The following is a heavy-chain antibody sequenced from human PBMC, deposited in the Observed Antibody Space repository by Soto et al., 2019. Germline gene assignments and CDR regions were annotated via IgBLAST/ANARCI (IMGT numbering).Heavy chain of an antibody. V-gene: IGHV3-30*18. J-gene: IGHJ6*02. CDR2: ISNDGSIK. CDR3: AKVVRADTTSSNFYYCSGMDV. Sequence: PGGSLRLSCAASGFSFSTYGMHWVRQAPGKGLEWMAVISNDGSIKYYADSVKGRFTISRDNSKDTLFLQMNSLRGEDTAVHYCAKVVRADTTSSNFYYCSGMDVWGQGTTVTVSS. D-gene: IGHD6-6*01. CDR1: GFSFSTYG.